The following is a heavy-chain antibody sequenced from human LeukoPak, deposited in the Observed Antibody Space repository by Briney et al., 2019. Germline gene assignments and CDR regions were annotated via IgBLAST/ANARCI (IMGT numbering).Heavy chain of an antibody. J-gene: IGHJ4*02. CDR3: ARDGDSWIDFDH. V-gene: IGHV3-7*01. CDR2: IRKDGREI. D-gene: IGHD6-13*01. Sequence: GGSLRLSCVASGFSFSTSWMTWVRQAPGKGLEWVANIRKDGREIHYADSLKGRFTISRDNTKNSLFLQMNSLRAEDTGVYYCARDGDSWIDFDHWGQGTLVTVSS. CDR1: GFSFSTSW.